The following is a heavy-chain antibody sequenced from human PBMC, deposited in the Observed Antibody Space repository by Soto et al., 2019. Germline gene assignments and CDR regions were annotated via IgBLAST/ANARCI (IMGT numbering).Heavy chain of an antibody. J-gene: IGHJ4*02. D-gene: IGHD4-17*01. Sequence: ASVKVSCKASGYTFTSYGISWVRQAPGQGLEWMGWISAYNGNTNYAQKLQGRVTMTTDTSTSTAYMELRSLRSDDTAVYYCARDWLGYGHSAPNDYWGQGTLVTLSS. CDR3: ARDWLGYGHSAPNDY. V-gene: IGHV1-18*01. CDR2: ISAYNGNT. CDR1: GYTFTSYG.